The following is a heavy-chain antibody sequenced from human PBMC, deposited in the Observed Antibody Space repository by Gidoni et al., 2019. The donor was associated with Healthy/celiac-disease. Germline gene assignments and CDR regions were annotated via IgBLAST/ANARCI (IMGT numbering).Heavy chain of an antibody. D-gene: IGHD3-10*01. CDR1: GFTFSSYA. V-gene: IGHV3-23*01. CDR3: AKGWVRGVAIDY. J-gene: IGHJ4*02. Sequence: EVQLLESGGGLVQPGGSLRLSCAASGFTFSSYAMSWVRLAPGKGLEWVSAISGSGGSTYYADSVKGRFTISRDNSKNTLYLQMNSLRAEDTAVYYCAKGWVRGVAIDYWGQGTLVTVSS. CDR2: ISGSGGST.